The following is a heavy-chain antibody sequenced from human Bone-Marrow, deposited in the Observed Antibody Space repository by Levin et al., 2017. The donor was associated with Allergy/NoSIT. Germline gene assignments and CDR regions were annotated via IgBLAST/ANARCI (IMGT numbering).Heavy chain of an antibody. Sequence: ASVKVSCKASGYTFTGYYIHWVRQAPGQGLEWMGWINPDSGGTDYAQRFQGRVTMTRDASLSTTYMEVTRLTSDDTAFYYCKRRSYGSGPENFDYWGQGTLVTVSS. D-gene: IGHD3-10*01. CDR1: GYTFTGYY. J-gene: IGHJ4*02. V-gene: IGHV1-2*02. CDR2: INPDSGGT. CDR3: KRRSYGSGPENFDY.